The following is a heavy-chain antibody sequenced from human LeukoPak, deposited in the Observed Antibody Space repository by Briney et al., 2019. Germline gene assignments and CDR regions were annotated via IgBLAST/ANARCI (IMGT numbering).Heavy chain of an antibody. CDR1: GFTFSSYS. CDR2: ISSSSSYI. Sequence: PGGSLRLSCAASGFTFSSYSMNWVRQAPGKGLEWVSSISSSSSYIYYADSVKGRFTISRDNAKNSLYLQMNSLRAEDTAVYYCARSGAVAGHFDHWGQGTLVTVSS. J-gene: IGHJ4*02. V-gene: IGHV3-21*01. D-gene: IGHD6-19*01. CDR3: ARSGAVAGHFDH.